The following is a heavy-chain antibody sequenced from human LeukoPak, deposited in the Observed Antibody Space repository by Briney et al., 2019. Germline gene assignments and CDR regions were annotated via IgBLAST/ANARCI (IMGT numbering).Heavy chain of an antibody. Sequence: SETLSLTCTVSGGSISSYYWSWIRQPPGKGLEWIGYIYYIGSTNYNPSLKSRVTISVDTSKNQFSLKLSSVTAADTAVYYYARGWRYFDYWGQGTLVTVSS. J-gene: IGHJ4*02. V-gene: IGHV4-59*01. CDR3: ARGWRYFDY. CDR2: IYYIGST. D-gene: IGHD2-15*01. CDR1: GGSISSYY.